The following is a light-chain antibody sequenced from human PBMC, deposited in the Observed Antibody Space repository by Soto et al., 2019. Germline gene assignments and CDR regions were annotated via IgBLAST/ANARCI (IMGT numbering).Light chain of an antibody. J-gene: IGLJ2*01. CDR2: EVA. Sequence: QSVLTQPPSASGSPGQSVAISCTGTSSDIGGYNYVSWYQQYPGKAPKLILYEVATRPSGVPDRFSGSKSGNTASLTVSGLQADDEAHYYCSSYADNNMYVVFGGGTKLTVL. CDR3: SSYADNNMYVV. CDR1: SSDIGGYNY. V-gene: IGLV2-8*01.